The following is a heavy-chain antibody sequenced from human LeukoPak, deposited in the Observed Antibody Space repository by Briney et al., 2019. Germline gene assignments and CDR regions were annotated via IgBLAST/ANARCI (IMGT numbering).Heavy chain of an antibody. V-gene: IGHV4-59*01. CDR3: ARSVAFDSRGYPYCFDY. CDR2: IYFSGST. J-gene: IGHJ4*02. Sequence: SETLSLTCTVSGCSISGYYWSWIRQPPGKRLEWIGYIYFSGSTNYNPSLKSRVTMSVDTPKNQFSLKMTSVTTADTAVYYCARSVAFDSRGYPYCFDYWGPGMLVTVSS. CDR1: GCSISGYY. D-gene: IGHD3-22*01.